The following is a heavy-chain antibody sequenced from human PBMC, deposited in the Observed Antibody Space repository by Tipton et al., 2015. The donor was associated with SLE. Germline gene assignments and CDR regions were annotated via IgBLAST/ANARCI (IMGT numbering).Heavy chain of an antibody. CDR3: ARDEMVATGVVIANDI. CDR2: INWNGGST. V-gene: IGHV3-20*04. Sequence: SLRLSCAASGFTFDDYGMSWVRQAPGKGLEWVSGINWNGGSTGYADSVKGRFTISRDNAKNSLYLQMNSLRAEDTALYYCARDEMVATGVVIANDIWGQGTMVIVSS. CDR1: GFTFDDYG. J-gene: IGHJ3*02. D-gene: IGHD2-21*01.